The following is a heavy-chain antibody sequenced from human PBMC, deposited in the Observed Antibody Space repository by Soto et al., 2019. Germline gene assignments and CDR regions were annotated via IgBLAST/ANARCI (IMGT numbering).Heavy chain of an antibody. CDR2: INPNSGGT. D-gene: IGHD5-18*01. Sequence: ASVKVSCQASGYTFTGYYMHWVRQAPGQGLEWMGWINPNSGGTNYAQKFQGWVTMTRDTSISTAYMELSRLRSDDTAVYYCARDPGGYSYGYGYGMDVWGQGTTVTVSS. CDR1: GYTFTGYY. CDR3: ARDPGGYSYGYGYGMDV. V-gene: IGHV1-2*04. J-gene: IGHJ6*02.